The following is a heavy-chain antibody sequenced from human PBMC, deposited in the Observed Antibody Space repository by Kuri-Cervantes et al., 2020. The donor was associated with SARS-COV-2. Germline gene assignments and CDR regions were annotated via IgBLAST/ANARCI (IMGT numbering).Heavy chain of an antibody. CDR1: GFNFSSDW. D-gene: IGHD3-22*01. CDR3: ARSYDSRGYYYSGSAYYFDY. CDR2: IKQDGSEK. Sequence: GESLKISCATSGFNFSSDWMSWVRQAPGKGLEWVGNIKQDGSEKNYVDSVEGRFTISRDNAKNSLYLQMNSLRAEDTAVYYCARSYDSRGYYYSGSAYYFDYWGQGTLVTVSS. V-gene: IGHV3-7*01. J-gene: IGHJ4*02.